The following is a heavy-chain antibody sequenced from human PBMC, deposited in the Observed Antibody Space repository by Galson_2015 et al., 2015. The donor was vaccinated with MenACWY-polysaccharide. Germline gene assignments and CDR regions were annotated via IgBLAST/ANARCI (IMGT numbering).Heavy chain of an antibody. D-gene: IGHD1-26*01. V-gene: IGHV3-9*01. CDR3: ARDRPDSGPGPLDY. CDR2: ISWNSDII. J-gene: IGHJ4*02. CDR1: GFTFDDYA. Sequence: ALRLSCAASGFTFDDYAMHWVRQAPGKGLEWVSGISWNSDIIGYADSVKGRFTISRDSAKNSLYLQMNSLRDDDTAVYYCARDRPDSGPGPLDYWGQGTLVTVSS.